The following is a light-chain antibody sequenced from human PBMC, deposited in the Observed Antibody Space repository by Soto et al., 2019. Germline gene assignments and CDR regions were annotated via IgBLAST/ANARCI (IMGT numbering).Light chain of an antibody. Sequence: DIQMTQSPSTLSASVGDRVIITCRASQSISSWLAWYQQKPGKAPNLLIYKASSLGSGVPSRFSGSGSGTEFTLTISSLQPDDFATYYCKQYNDYWTCGQGTKVDIK. V-gene: IGKV1-5*03. CDR1: QSISSW. CDR3: KQYNDYWT. J-gene: IGKJ1*01. CDR2: KAS.